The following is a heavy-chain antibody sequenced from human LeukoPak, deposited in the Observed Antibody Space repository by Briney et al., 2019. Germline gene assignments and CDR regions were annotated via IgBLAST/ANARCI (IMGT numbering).Heavy chain of an antibody. J-gene: IGHJ2*01. CDR1: GYSISSGYY. CDR2: IYHSGST. Sequence: PSGTLSLTCTVSGYSISSGYYWGWIRQPPGKGLEWIGSIYHSGSTYYNPSLKSRVTISVDTSKNQFSLKLSSVTAADTAVYYCASEGGITGTRAGPHDLFDLWGRGTLVTVSS. D-gene: IGHD1/OR15-1a*01. V-gene: IGHV4-38-2*02. CDR3: ASEGGITGTRAGPHDLFDL.